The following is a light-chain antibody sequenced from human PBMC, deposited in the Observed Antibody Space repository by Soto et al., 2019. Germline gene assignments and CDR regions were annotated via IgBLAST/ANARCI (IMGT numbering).Light chain of an antibody. V-gene: IGLV2-14*01. CDR1: GSDVGGYNF. J-gene: IGLJ3*02. CDR2: EVN. Sequence: QSVLTQPASVSGSPGQSITISCTGTGSDVGGYNFVSWYQQYPGKAPKLMIYEVNKRPSGVPDRFSGSKSGTSASLAISGLQSEDEADYYCAAWDDSLNGWVFGGGTKLTVL. CDR3: AAWDDSLNGWV.